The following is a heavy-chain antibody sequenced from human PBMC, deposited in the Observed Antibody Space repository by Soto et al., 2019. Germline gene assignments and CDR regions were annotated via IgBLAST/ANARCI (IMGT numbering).Heavy chain of an antibody. CDR3: TTVGSIAARYFDY. CDR2: IKSKTDGGTT. J-gene: IGHJ4*02. Sequence: GSLRLSCASSGFTFSNAWMSWVRQAPGKGLEWVGRIKSKTDGGTTDYAAPVKGRFTISRDDSKNTLYLQMNSLKTEDTAVYYCTTVGSIAARYFDYWGQGTLVTVSS. D-gene: IGHD6-6*01. V-gene: IGHV3-15*01. CDR1: GFTFSNAW.